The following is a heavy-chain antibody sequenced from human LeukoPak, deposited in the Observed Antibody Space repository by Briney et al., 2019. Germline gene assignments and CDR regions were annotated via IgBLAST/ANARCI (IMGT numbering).Heavy chain of an antibody. V-gene: IGHV4-59*01. Sequence: SETLSLTCTVSGGSISSYYWSWIRQPPGKGLEWIGYIYYSGSTNYNPSLKSRVTISVDTSKNQFSLKLSSVTAADTAVYYCARETYYYDSSGYYTLRYFDYWGQGTLVTVSS. J-gene: IGHJ4*02. D-gene: IGHD3-22*01. CDR2: IYYSGST. CDR3: ARETYYYDSSGYYTLRYFDY. CDR1: GGSISSYY.